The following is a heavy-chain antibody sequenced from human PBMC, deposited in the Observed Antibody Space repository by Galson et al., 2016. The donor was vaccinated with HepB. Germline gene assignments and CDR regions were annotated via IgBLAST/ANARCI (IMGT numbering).Heavy chain of an antibody. CDR1: GGSLSGFY. D-gene: IGHD3-3*01. CDR2: ISHHGGT. J-gene: IGHJ4*02. V-gene: IGHV4-34*01. CDR3: GLFWSGTRY. Sequence: SETLSLTCGVFGGSLSGFYWYWIRQPPGKGLEWIGEISHHGGTKYNSSLKSRVSMSVGTSRTEMSLRLTSVTAADTAVYFCGLFWSGTRYRGQGTLVTVS.